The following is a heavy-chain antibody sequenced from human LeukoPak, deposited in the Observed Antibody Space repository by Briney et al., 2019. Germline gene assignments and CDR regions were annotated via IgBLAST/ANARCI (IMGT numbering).Heavy chain of an antibody. J-gene: IGHJ6*03. D-gene: IGHD1-26*01. CDR3: ARFEDSGSYPGYYYMDV. CDR1: GGTFSSYA. V-gene: IGHV1-69*01. CDR2: IIPIFGTA. Sequence: ASVKVSCKASGGTFSSYAISWVRQAPGQGLEWMGGIIPIFGTANYAQKFQGRVTITADESTSTAYMELSSLRSEDTAVYYCARFEDSGSYPGYYYMDVWGKGTTVTVSS.